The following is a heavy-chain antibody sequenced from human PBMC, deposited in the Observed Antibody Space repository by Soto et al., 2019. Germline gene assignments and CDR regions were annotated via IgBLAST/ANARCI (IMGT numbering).Heavy chain of an antibody. CDR2: IRSKANDYAT. D-gene: IGHD2-15*01. CDR3: TGGYCTGGTCYSGYFQH. J-gene: IGHJ1*01. CDR1: GFTFSGST. Sequence: EVQLVQSGGCLVQPGGSLKLSCAASGFTFSGSTVHWVRQASGEGLQWVGRIRSKANDYATTYIASVKGRFTISRDDSRNTAYLQMSDLKTDDTAVYYCTGGYCTGGTCYSGYFQHWGQGALVTVFS. V-gene: IGHV3-73*02.